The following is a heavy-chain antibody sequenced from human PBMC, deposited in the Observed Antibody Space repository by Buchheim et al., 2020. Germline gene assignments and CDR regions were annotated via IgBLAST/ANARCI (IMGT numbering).Heavy chain of an antibody. Sequence: QVQLVQSGAEVKKPGSSVKVSCKVSGGTFSSYAISWVRQAPGQGLEWMGRIIPILGIANYAQKSQGRVTITADKSTSPASMALGSLRSEDTAVYYCARDLQVEMTTILSRFNPGGKGPRVTVSS. CDR1: GGTFSSYA. CDR2: IIPILGIA. D-gene: IGHD5-24*01. V-gene: IGHV1-69*04. J-gene: IGHJ5*02. CDR3: ARDLQVEMTTILSRFNP.